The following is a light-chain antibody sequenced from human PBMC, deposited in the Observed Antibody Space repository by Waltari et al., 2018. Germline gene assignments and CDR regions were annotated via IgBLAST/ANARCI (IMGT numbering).Light chain of an antibody. CDR1: QSVLYSSNNKNY. V-gene: IGKV4-1*01. CDR2: WAS. CDR3: QQYYSAXYX. J-gene: IGKJ2*03. Sequence: DIVMTQSPDSLAVSLGERATINCRSSQSVLYSSNNKNYLVWYQQKPGQPPKVPIYWASXXEXXXXDXXXGXGSGXXXXLXXSXXXAEDVAVYYCQQYYSAXYXFGQGTKLEIK.